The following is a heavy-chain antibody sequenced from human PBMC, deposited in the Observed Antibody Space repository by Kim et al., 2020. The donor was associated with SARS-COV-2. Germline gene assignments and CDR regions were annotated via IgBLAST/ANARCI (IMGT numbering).Heavy chain of an antibody. Sequence: GGSLRLSCAASGFTFSSYGMHWVRQAPGKGLEWVAVIWYDGSNKYYVDSVKGRFTISRDNSKNTLYLQMNSLRAEDTAVYYCARDTGYSSGWYSRYYYYMDVWGKGTTVTVSS. J-gene: IGHJ6*03. D-gene: IGHD6-19*01. V-gene: IGHV3-33*01. CDR3: ARDTGYSSGWYSRYYYYMDV. CDR2: IWYDGSNK. CDR1: GFTFSSYG.